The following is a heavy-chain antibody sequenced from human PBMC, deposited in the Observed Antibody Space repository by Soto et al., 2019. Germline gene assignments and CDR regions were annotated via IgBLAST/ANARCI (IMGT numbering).Heavy chain of an antibody. Sequence: EVQLLESGGGLVQPGGSLRLSCAASGFTFSSYAMSWVRQAPGKGLEWVSAISGSGGSTFYADSVKGRFTISRDTSKNTLFLQMNSLRDEDTAVYYCAREGHDYYYGMDVWGQGTTVTVSS. CDR3: AREGHDYYYGMDV. V-gene: IGHV3-23*01. CDR1: GFTFSSYA. CDR2: ISGSGGST. J-gene: IGHJ6*02.